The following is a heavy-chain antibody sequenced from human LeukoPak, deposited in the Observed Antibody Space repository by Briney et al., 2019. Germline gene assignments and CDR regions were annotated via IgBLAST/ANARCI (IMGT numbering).Heavy chain of an antibody. CDR3: AKVTVFGVVTGGYFDY. CDR2: IYSSGST. J-gene: IGHJ4*02. CDR1: GFTVSSNY. D-gene: IGHD3-3*01. Sequence: GGSLRLSCAASGFTVSSNYMSWVRQAPGKGLTWVSVIYSSGSTYYADSVKGRFAISRDNSKNTLYLQMNSLRAEDTAVYYCAKVTVFGVVTGGYFDYWGQGTLVTVSS. V-gene: IGHV3-53*01.